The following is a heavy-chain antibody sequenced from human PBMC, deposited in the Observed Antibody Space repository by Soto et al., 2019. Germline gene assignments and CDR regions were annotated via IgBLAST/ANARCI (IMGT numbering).Heavy chain of an antibody. J-gene: IGHJ4*02. CDR3: AKDRGYTGYDFGYCFDH. CDR2: ISGSGGET. V-gene: IGHV3-23*01. CDR1: GFTFGKYA. D-gene: IGHD5-12*01. Sequence: EVQLLESGGGLVQPGGSLRLSCAASGFTFGKYAMSWVRQAPGKGLEWVSSISGSGGETFYAGSVKGRFTISRDISKNTLSLQMDSLRAEDTAVYYCAKDRGYTGYDFGYCFDHWGRGSLVTVSS.